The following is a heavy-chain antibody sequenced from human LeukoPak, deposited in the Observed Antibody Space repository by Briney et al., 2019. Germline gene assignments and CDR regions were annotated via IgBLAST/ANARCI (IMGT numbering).Heavy chain of an antibody. J-gene: IGHJ6*03. Sequence: SETLSLTCAVYGGSFSGYYWSWIRQPPGKGLEWIGEINHRGSTNYNPSLKSRVTISVDTSKNQFSLKLSSVTAADTAVYYCARLVRKLLWFGESRHLYMDVWGKGTTVTISS. CDR1: GGSFSGYY. CDR2: INHRGST. V-gene: IGHV4-34*01. D-gene: IGHD3-10*01. CDR3: ARLVRKLLWFGESRHLYMDV.